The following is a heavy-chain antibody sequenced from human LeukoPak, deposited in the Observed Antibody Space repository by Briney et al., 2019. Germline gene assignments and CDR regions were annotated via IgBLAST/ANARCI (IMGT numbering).Heavy chain of an antibody. J-gene: IGHJ4*02. Sequence: SETLSLTCAVSGYSLSSGYYWGWIRQPAGKGVEWIASIYKSGTTYYNPSLKSRVTISIDTSTNQFSLELSSVTAADTAVYYCARTGRYCSGGSCYSDFDYWGQGTLVTVSS. CDR2: IYKSGTT. D-gene: IGHD2-15*01. CDR3: ARTGRYCSGGSCYSDFDY. V-gene: IGHV4-38-2*01. CDR1: GYSLSSGYY.